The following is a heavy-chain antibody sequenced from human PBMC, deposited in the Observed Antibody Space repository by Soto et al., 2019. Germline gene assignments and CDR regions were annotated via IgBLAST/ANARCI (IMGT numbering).Heavy chain of an antibody. CDR1: GFTFSTYW. Sequence: GSLRLSCEASGFTFSTYWMSWVRQAPGKGLEWVANIKQDGSEKYYMDSVKGRFTISRDNAKNTLYLHMNSLRAEDTAVYYCAREPPPTITGLLDYWGQGTLVTVSS. CDR3: AREPPPTITGLLDY. D-gene: IGHD5-12*01. J-gene: IGHJ4*02. CDR2: IKQDGSEK. V-gene: IGHV3-7*01.